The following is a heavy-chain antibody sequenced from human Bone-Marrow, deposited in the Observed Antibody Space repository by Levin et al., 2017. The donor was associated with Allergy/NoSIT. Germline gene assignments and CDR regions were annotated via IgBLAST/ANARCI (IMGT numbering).Heavy chain of an antibody. J-gene: IGHJ4*02. CDR3: ATVLRARDRKAFDS. V-gene: IGHV1-18*01. CDR1: GYTFISYG. CDR2: IANYNGIS. Sequence: GESLKISCKASGYTFISYGISWVRLAPGHGLEWMGWIANYNGISKYAERFQGRLTMTTDTSTSTAYMELRSLRPDDTAVYFCATVLRARDRKAFDSWGQGTLVTVSS.